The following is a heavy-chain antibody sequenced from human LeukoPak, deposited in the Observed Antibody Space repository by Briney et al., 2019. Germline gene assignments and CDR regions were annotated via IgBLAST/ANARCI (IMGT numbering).Heavy chain of an antibody. D-gene: IGHD2-8*01. CDR1: GGSFSGYY. V-gene: IGHV4-34*01. J-gene: IGHJ4*02. Sequence: SETLSLTCAVYGGSFSGYYWSWIRQPPGKGLEWIGEINHSGSTNYNPSLKSRVTISVDTSKNQFSLKLSSVTAADTAVYYCAGPGRLGYCTNGVCSYFDYWGQGTLVTVSS. CDR3: AGPGRLGYCTNGVCSYFDY. CDR2: INHSGST.